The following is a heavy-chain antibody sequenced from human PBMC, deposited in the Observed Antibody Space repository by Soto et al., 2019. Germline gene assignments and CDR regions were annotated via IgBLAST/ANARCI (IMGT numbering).Heavy chain of an antibody. V-gene: IGHV3-7*03. J-gene: IGHJ1*01. D-gene: IGHD5-12*01. CDR2: IKQDGSEK. CDR1: GFTFSSYW. Sequence: GGSLRLSRAASGFTFSSYWMSWVRQAPWKGLEWVANIKQDGSEKYYVDSVKGRFTISRDKAKNSLYLQMNSLRAEETAVYYCVNDGDVCGGSDSFRHFKHWGRGPLVTAS. CDR3: VNDGDVCGGSDSFRHFKH.